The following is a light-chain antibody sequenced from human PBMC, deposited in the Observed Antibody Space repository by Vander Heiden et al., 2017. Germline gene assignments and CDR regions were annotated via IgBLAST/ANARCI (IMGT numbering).Light chain of an antibody. CDR1: QSVSSY. V-gene: IGKV3-11*01. CDR3: QQRSNWPPVT. Sequence: EIVLTQSPATLSLSPGERATLSRRASQSVSSYLAWYQQKPGQAPRLLIYDASNRATGIPARFSGSGSGTGFTLTISSLEPEDFAVYYCQQRSNWPPVTFGGGTKVEIK. J-gene: IGKJ4*01. CDR2: DAS.